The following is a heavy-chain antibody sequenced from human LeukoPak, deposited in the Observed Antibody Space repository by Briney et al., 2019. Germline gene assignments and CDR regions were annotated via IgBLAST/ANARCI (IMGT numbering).Heavy chain of an antibody. CDR2: IKQDGSER. V-gene: IGHV3-7*01. J-gene: IGHJ4*02. Sequence: GGSLRLSCAASGFTFSSYWMSWVRQAPGKGLEWVANIKQDGSERYYVDSVKGRFTISRDNAKSSLYLQMNSLRAEDTAVYYCARDRSSSWTDCWGQGTLVTVSS. CDR1: GFTFSSYW. D-gene: IGHD6-13*01. CDR3: ARDRSSSWTDC.